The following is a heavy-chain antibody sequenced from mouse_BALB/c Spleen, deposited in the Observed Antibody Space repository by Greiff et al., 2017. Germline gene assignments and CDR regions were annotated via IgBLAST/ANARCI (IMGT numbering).Heavy chain of an antibody. Sequence: EVMLVESGGGLVQPGGSRKLSCAASGFTFSSFGMHWVRQAPEKGLEWVAYISSGSSTIYYADTVKGRFTISRDNPKHTLFLQMTSLRSEDTAMYYCARGEGYFDVWGAGTTVTVSS. J-gene: IGHJ1*01. CDR2: ISSGSSTI. V-gene: IGHV5-17*02. CDR1: GFTFSSFG. CDR3: ARGEGYFDV.